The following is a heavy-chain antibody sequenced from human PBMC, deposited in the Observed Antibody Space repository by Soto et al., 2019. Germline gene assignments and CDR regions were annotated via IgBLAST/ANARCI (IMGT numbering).Heavy chain of an antibody. CDR2: IYTSGST. Sequence: PSETLSLTCTVAGGSISSYYWSWIRQPAGKGLEWIGRIYTSGSTNYNPSLKSRVTMSVDTSKNQFSLKLSSVTAADTAVYYCAREGYSGSYYGEGWFDPWGQGTLVTVSS. CDR3: AREGYSGSYYGEGWFDP. D-gene: IGHD1-26*01. V-gene: IGHV4-4*07. CDR1: GGSISSYY. J-gene: IGHJ5*02.